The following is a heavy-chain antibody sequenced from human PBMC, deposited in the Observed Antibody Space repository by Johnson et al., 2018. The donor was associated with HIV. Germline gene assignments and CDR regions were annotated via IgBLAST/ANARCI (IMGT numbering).Heavy chain of an antibody. V-gene: IGHV3-9*01. Sequence: VQLVESGGGLVQPGRSLRLSCAASGFTFDDYALHWIRQAPGKGLEWVSGISWNGANRGYADSVKGRFTISRDDAKNSLYLLIDSLRTEDTALYYCAKDMAYGDYLFRNAFDLWGQGTMVTVSS. CDR2: ISWNGANR. J-gene: IGHJ3*01. CDR3: AKDMAYGDYLFRNAFDL. CDR1: GFTFDDYA. D-gene: IGHD4-17*01.